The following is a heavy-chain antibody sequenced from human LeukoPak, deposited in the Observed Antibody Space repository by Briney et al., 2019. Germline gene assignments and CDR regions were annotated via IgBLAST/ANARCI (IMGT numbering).Heavy chain of an antibody. D-gene: IGHD6-13*01. CDR1: GYTFTSYG. J-gene: IGHJ4*02. CDR3: ARDGWQQLFPYYFDY. Sequence: GASVKVSCKASGYTFTSYGISWVRQAPGQGLEWMGWISAYNGNTNYAQKLQGRVTMTTDTSTSTAYMELRSLRSDDTAVYYCARDGWQQLFPYYFDYWGQGTLVTVSS. CDR2: ISAYNGNT. V-gene: IGHV1-18*01.